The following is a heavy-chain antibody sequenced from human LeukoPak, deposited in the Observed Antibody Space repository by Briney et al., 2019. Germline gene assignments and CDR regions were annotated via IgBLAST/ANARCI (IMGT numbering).Heavy chain of an antibody. D-gene: IGHD5-18*01. CDR3: GKTTAGYSSGQKPAWPVDY. V-gene: IGHV3-23*01. J-gene: IGHJ4*02. CDR1: GFTFGSFA. Sequence: QPGGSLRLSCEASGFTFGSFAMYWVRQAPGKGLDWIAGIFGSGGSPHYADSVKGRFTISRDNSKNTVYLQINSLRAEDTAVYYCGKTTAGYSSGQKPAWPVDYWGQGTLVTVYS. CDR2: IFGSGGSP.